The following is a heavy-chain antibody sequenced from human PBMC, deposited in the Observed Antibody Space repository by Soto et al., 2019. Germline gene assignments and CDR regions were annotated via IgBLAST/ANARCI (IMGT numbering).Heavy chain of an antibody. J-gene: IGHJ4*02. CDR1: GFTFSSYG. CDR2: IWYDGSNK. D-gene: IGHD3-10*01. CDR3: ESDAGRFDY. Sequence: QVQLVESGGGVVQPGRSLRLSCAASGFTFSSYGMHWVRQAPGKGLEWVAVIWYDGSNKYYADSVKGRFTISRDNPQSTLYLQMNSVRAVDTAVYDCESDAGRFDYWGQGTLVAFPS. V-gene: IGHV3-33*01.